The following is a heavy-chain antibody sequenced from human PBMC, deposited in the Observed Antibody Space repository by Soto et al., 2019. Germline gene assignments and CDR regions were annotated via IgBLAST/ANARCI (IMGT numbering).Heavy chain of an antibody. CDR2: IYYSGST. CDR1: GYSISSSNW. Sequence: QVQLQESGPGLVKPSDTLSLTCAVSGYSISSSNWWGWIRQPPGKGLEWIGYIYYSGSTYYNPSLKSRVSMPVYXSKNQFSLKLRSVTAVDTAVYYCARKNGVLDAFDIWGRGTMVTVSS. CDR3: ARKNGVLDAFDI. V-gene: IGHV4-28*01. J-gene: IGHJ3*02. D-gene: IGHD4-17*01.